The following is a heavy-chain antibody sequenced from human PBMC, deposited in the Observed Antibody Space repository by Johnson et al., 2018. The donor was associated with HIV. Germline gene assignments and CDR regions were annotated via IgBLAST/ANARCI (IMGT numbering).Heavy chain of an antibody. CDR2: ISWDGGST. CDR3: AKRQPLVGASF. Sequence: VQLVESGGGVVRPGGSLRLSCAASGFTFDDHGMRWVRQVPGKGLEWVSLISWDGGSTYYADSVKGRFTISRDNSKNSLYLQMNSLRTEDTALYYCAKRQPLVGASFWGQGTMVTVSS. V-gene: IGHV3-43*01. J-gene: IGHJ3*01. D-gene: IGHD1-26*01. CDR1: GFTFDDHG.